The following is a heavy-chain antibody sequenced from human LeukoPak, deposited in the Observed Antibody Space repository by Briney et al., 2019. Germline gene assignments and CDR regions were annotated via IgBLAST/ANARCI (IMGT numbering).Heavy chain of an antibody. CDR3: ARDSGYELESIVPENYYYYYYMDV. V-gene: IGHV4-34*01. J-gene: IGHJ6*03. CDR2: INHSGST. D-gene: IGHD5-12*01. CDR1: GGSFSGYY. Sequence: PSETLSLTCAVYGGSFSGYYWSWIRQPPGKGLEWIGEINHSGSTNYNPSLKSRVTISVDTSKNQFSLKLSSVAAADTAVYYCARDSGYELESIVPENYYYYYYMDVWGKGTTVTISS.